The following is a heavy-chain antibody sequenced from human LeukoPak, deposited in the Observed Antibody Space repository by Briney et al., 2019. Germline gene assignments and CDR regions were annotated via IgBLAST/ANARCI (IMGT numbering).Heavy chain of an antibody. V-gene: IGHV3-73*01. J-gene: IGHJ4*02. CDR2: IRRKANSYAA. CDR3: TRHEAAVAD. Sequence: QTGGPRRLSCAASGFTFSGSAMHWVRQVSGKGLEWVGCIRRKANSYAAAYAASVKGRFTIRRDDSKNTAYLQINSLKTEDTAVYYCTRHEAAVADWGQGTLVTVSS. CDR1: GFTFSGSA. D-gene: IGHD6-19*01.